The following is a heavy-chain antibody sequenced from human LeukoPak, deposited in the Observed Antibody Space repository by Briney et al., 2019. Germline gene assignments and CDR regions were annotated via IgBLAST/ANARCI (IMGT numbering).Heavy chain of an antibody. CDR3: ARGGVPAAILFDWFDP. Sequence: GSLRLSCEASGFSFSEHAMNWVRQAPGKGLEWVSVISGSGTAIYYADSVKGRFIVSRDNSQLTLDLQMNSLRAEDTAVYYCARGGVPAAILFDWFDPWGQGTLVTVSS. V-gene: IGHV3-23*01. CDR2: ISGSGTAI. J-gene: IGHJ5*02. D-gene: IGHD2-2*02. CDR1: GFSFSEHA.